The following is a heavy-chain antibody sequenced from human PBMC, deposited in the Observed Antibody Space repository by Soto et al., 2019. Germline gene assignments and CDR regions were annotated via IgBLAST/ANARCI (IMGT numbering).Heavy chain of an antibody. CDR2: INAGSGNT. J-gene: IGHJ4*02. CDR1: GYTFTSYA. V-gene: IGHV1-3*01. D-gene: IGHD1-26*01. CDR3: ARGLLIVGATKEQNFDY. Sequence: ASVKVSCKASGYTFTSYAMHWVRQAPGQRLEWMGWINAGSGNTKYSQKFQGRVTITRDTSASTAYMELSSLRSEDTAVYYCARGLLIVGATKEQNFDYWGQGTLVTVSS.